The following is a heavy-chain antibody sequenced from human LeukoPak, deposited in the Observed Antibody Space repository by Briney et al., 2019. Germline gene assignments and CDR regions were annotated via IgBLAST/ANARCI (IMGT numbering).Heavy chain of an antibody. CDR1: GYTFTSSY. J-gene: IGHJ4*02. CDR2: MNPNSGGT. Sequence: GASVKVSCKASGYTFTSSYMHWVRQAPGHGLEWMAWMNPNSGGTSYAQKFQGRVTMTRDTSISTAYMELSRLRFDDTAVFYCAINKQGKSLDYWGQGTLVTVSS. CDR3: AINKQGKSLDY. V-gene: IGHV1-2*02.